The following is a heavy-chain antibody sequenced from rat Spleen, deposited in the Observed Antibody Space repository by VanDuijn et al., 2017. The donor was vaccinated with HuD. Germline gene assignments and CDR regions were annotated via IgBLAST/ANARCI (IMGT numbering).Heavy chain of an antibody. CDR2: ISTVGGTT. CDR3: ARQGSFLYYTSHISYYFDY. V-gene: IGHV5-25*01. D-gene: IGHD1-2*01. Sequence: EVQLVESGEGLVQPGGSMHLSCAASGFTFSNFYMAWVRQAPTKGLEWVATISTVGGTTYYRDSVKGRFTISRDNAKSTLYLQMDSMSSEDTATYYWARQGSFLYYTSHISYYFDYWGQGVMVTVSS. J-gene: IGHJ2*01. CDR1: GFTFSNFY.